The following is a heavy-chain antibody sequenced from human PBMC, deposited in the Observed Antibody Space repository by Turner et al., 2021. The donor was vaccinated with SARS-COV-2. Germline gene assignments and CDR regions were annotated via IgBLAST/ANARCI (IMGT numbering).Heavy chain of an antibody. CDR1: GFTFSSYV. D-gene: IGHD3-10*01. CDR2: ISYDGSNK. Sequence: QVQVVESGGGVVQPRRSLRLSCAASGFTFSSYVMHWVRQAPGKGLEWVAVISYDGSNKYYADSVKGRFTISRDNSKNTLYLQMNSLRAEDTAVYYCARDSGDFDYWGQGTLVTVSS. V-gene: IGHV3-30-3*01. J-gene: IGHJ4*02. CDR3: ARDSGDFDY.